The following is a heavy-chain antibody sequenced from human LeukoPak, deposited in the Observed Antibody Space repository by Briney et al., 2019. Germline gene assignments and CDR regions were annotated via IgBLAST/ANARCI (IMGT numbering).Heavy chain of an antibody. V-gene: IGHV3-21*01. CDR1: GFTFNSSR. D-gene: IGHD3-9*01. CDR2: ISSSSSYT. Sequence: GGSLRLSCAASGFTFNSSRMCWVRHAPRKGLEWVSSISSSSSYTYYAHSVKDRFTISRDNAKNSLDLQMNSRRAEDTAVYYWARGGIYGSFDLGGQGTRVSVSS. CDR3: ARGGIYGSFDL. J-gene: IGHJ1*01.